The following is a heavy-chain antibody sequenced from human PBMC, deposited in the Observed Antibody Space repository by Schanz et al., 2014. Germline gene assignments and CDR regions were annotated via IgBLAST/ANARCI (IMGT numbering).Heavy chain of an antibody. CDR2: IVPNAGIT. CDR1: GYTFTAYG. CDR3: ARGRTFDY. V-gene: IGHV1-18*01. Sequence: QVQLVQSGGEMKKPGASVKVSCKASGYTFTAYGLSWVRQAPGQGLEWMGKIVPNAGITNYAQRFQGRVTMTADKSSDTAYMELSSLTSEDTAVYYCARGRTFDYWGQGTLVTVSS. J-gene: IGHJ4*02.